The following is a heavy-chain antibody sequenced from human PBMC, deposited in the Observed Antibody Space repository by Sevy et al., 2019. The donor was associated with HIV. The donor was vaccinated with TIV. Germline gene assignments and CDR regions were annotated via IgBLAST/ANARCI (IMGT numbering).Heavy chain of an antibody. D-gene: IGHD3-16*02. J-gene: IGHJ4*02. CDR1: GYSFTSYW. CDR2: IYPGDSDT. V-gene: IGHV5-51*01. CDR3: ARSNDYVWGSYRWFDY. Sequence: GESLKISCKGSGYSFTSYWIGWVRQMPGKGLEWMGIIYPGDSDTRHSPSFQGQVTISADKSISTAYLQWSSLKASDTAMYYCARSNDYVWGSYRWFDYWGQGTLVTVSS.